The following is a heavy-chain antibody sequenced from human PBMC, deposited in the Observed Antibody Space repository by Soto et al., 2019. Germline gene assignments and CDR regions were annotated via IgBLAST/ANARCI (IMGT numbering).Heavy chain of an antibody. J-gene: IGHJ6*02. D-gene: IGHD5-12*01. CDR1: GGTFSSYA. Sequence: QVQLVQSGAEVKKPGSSVKVSCKASGGTFSSYAISWVRQAPGQGLEWMGGIIPIFGTANYAQKFQGRVTITADESTSTDYMELSSLSSEDTAVYYCARGKATGHEYYYYGMDVWGQGTTVTVSS. CDR3: ARGKATGHEYYYYGMDV. CDR2: IIPIFGTA. V-gene: IGHV1-69*12.